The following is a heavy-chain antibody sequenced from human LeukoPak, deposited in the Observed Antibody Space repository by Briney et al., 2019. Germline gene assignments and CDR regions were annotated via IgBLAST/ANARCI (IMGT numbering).Heavy chain of an antibody. J-gene: IGHJ4*02. CDR3: ARYDSSGFYLGKVDY. D-gene: IGHD3-22*01. CDR2: IYYSGST. CDR1: GGSISGSSYY. V-gene: IGHV4-39*01. Sequence: SETLSLTCTVSGGSISGSSYYWGWIRQPPGKGLEWIGSIYYSGSTYYNPSLKSRVTLSIDTSKNQLSLKLSSVTAADTAVYYCARYDSSGFYLGKVDYWGQGTLVTVSS.